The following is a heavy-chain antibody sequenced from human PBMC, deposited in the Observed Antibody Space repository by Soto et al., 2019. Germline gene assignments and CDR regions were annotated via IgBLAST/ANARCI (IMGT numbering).Heavy chain of an antibody. V-gene: IGHV4-59*01. J-gene: IGHJ4*02. CDR3: AKYRRTAAEGYTLDY. D-gene: IGHD6-13*01. Sequence: SETLSLTCNVSGGSIFDYYWRWIRQSPGKGLEWIGNISDGGSTNYNPSLESRITMSVDTSKKQVSLRLSSVSAADTAVYFCAKYRRTAAEGYTLDYWGRGTLVTVSS. CDR1: GGSIFDYY. CDR2: ISDGGST.